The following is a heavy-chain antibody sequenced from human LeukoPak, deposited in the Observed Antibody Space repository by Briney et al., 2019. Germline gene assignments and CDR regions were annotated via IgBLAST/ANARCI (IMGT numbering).Heavy chain of an antibody. Sequence: PGGSLRLSCAASGFTFDDYAMHWVRQAPGKGLEWVSGISWNSGSIGYADSVKGRFTISRDNAKNSLYLQMNSLRAEDTALYYCAKDMRYYDSSGYYRFGGQGTLVTASS. CDR2: ISWNSGSI. D-gene: IGHD3-22*01. CDR3: AKDMRYYDSSGYYRF. J-gene: IGHJ4*02. CDR1: GFTFDDYA. V-gene: IGHV3-9*01.